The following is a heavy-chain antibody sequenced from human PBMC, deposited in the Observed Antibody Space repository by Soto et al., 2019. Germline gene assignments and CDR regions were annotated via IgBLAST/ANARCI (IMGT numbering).Heavy chain of an antibody. CDR1: GFTFSTSS. CDR2: ISSSSNTI. CDR3: ARVIWSGYLTSDY. V-gene: IGHV3-48*02. Sequence: EVQLVESGGGLGQPGGSLRLSCVVSGFTFSTSSMNWVRQAPGKGLEWVSYISSSSNTIYADSVKGRFTISRDNAKNSLYLQTNSLRDEDTAVYYCARVIWSGYLTSDYWGQGTLVTVSS. J-gene: IGHJ4*02. D-gene: IGHD3-3*01.